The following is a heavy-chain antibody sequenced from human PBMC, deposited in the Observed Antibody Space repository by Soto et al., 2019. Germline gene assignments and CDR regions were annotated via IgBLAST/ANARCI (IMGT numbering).Heavy chain of an antibody. CDR2: MNPNSGNT. CDR3: ARGGVPYSSSSWWYYMDV. J-gene: IGHJ6*03. Sequence: ASVKVSCQASGYTFTSYDINWVRQATGQGLEWMGWMNPNSGNTGYAQKFQGRVTMTRNTSISTAYMELSSLRSEDTAVYYCARGGVPYSSSSWWYYMDVWGKGTTVTVSS. D-gene: IGHD6-6*01. CDR1: GYTFTSYD. V-gene: IGHV1-8*01.